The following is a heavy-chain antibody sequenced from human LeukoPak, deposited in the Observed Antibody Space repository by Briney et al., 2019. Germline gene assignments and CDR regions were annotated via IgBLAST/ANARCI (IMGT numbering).Heavy chain of an antibody. CDR3: ARQTYGDYVDY. CDR1: GGSISSYY. J-gene: IGHJ4*02. D-gene: IGHD4-17*01. CDR2: IYYSGST. Sequence: PSETLSLTCTVSGGSISSYYWSWIRQPPGKGLEWIGYIYYSGSTNYNPSLESRVTISVDTSKNQFSLKLSSVTAADTAVYYCARQTYGDYVDYWGQGTLVTVSS. V-gene: IGHV4-59*08.